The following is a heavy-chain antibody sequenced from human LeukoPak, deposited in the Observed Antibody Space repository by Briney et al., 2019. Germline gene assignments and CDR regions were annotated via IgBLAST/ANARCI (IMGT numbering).Heavy chain of an antibody. CDR1: GYTLTELS. V-gene: IGHV1-24*01. CDR3: ATESELMYYFDY. CDR2: FDPEDGET. Sequence: ASVKVSCKVSGYTLTELSMHWVRQAPGKGLEWMGGFDPEDGETIYAQKFQGRVTMTEDTSTDTAYMELSSLRSEDTAVYYCATESELMYYFDYWGQGTLVTVSS. J-gene: IGHJ4*02. D-gene: IGHD1-26*01.